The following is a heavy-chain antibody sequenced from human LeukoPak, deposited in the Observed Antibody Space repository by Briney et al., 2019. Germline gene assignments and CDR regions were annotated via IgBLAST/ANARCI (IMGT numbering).Heavy chain of an antibody. D-gene: IGHD3-22*01. V-gene: IGHV3-30*04. CDR1: GSTFSSYS. Sequence: GGSLRLSCAASGSTFSSYSMHWVRRAPGKGLEWVALTSYDGSNKYHADSVKGRFTISRDNSKNTLYLQMNSLRAEDTAVYYCARATNYYYDSSGYAPDFDYWGQGTLVTVSS. J-gene: IGHJ4*02. CDR2: TSYDGSNK. CDR3: ARATNYYYDSSGYAPDFDY.